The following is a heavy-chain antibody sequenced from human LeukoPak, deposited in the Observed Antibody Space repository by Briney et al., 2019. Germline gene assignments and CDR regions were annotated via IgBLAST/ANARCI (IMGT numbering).Heavy chain of an antibody. V-gene: IGHV3-53*01. CDR3: ARVDVVTVGKNAFDI. CDR1: GFTFDDYA. J-gene: IGHJ3*02. Sequence: PGGSLILSCAASGFTFDDYAMHWVRQAPGKGLEWVSVTYTGGSTNYADSVKGRFSISRDNSKNTLYLQMNSLRAEDTAVYYCARVDVVTVGKNAFDIWGQGTMVTVSS. D-gene: IGHD4-23*01. CDR2: TYTGGST.